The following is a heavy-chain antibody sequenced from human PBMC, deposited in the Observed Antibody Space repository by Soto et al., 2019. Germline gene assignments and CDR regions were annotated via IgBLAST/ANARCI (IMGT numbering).Heavy chain of an antibody. D-gene: IGHD5-12*01. CDR3: ARGVATIGP. V-gene: IGHV4-59*01. J-gene: IGHJ5*02. CDR2: IYYSGST. Sequence: QVQLQESGPRLVKPSETLSLTCTVSGDSISSYYWTWIRQPPGKGLEWIGYIYYSGSTNYNPSLTSRVTTSVDTSKNQFSLKLTSVTAADTAVYYCARGVATIGPWGQGTLVTVSS. CDR1: GDSISSYY.